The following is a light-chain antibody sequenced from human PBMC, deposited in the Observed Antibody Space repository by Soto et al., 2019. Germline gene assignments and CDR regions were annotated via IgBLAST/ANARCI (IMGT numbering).Light chain of an antibody. CDR1: QGIGNF. J-gene: IGKJ2*01. Sequence: GDRFIITCRASQGIGNFLAWYQQKPGKVPELLIYAASTLQSGVPSRFSGSGSGTDFTLTISSLQPEDVATYYCQKYNSAPHTFGQGTKLEIK. CDR3: QKYNSAPHT. V-gene: IGKV1-27*01. CDR2: AAS.